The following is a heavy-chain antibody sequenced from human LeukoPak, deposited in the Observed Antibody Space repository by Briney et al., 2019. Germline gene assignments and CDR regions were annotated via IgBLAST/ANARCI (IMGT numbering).Heavy chain of an antibody. D-gene: IGHD2-2*02. Sequence: ASVKVSCKASGYTFTSYGISWVRQAPGQGLEWMGWISAYNGNTNYAQKLQGRVTMTTDTSTSTVYMELRSLRSDDTAVYYCARDGSWYCSSTSCYTAFDYWGQGTLVTVSS. CDR1: GYTFTSYG. CDR3: ARDGSWYCSSTSCYTAFDY. CDR2: ISAYNGNT. J-gene: IGHJ4*02. V-gene: IGHV1-18*01.